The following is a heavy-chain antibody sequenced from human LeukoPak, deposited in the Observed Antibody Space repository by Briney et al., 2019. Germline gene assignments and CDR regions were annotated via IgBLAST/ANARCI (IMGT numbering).Heavy chain of an antibody. V-gene: IGHV4-59*01. J-gene: IGHJ4*02. Sequence: SETLSLTCTVSGGSISSYYWSWIRQPPGKGLEWIGYIYYSGITNYNPSLKSRVTISVDTSKTQFSLKLSSVTAADTAMYYCARETIVGAFFDYWGQGTLVTVSS. D-gene: IGHD1-26*01. CDR2: IYYSGIT. CDR1: GGSISSYY. CDR3: ARETIVGAFFDY.